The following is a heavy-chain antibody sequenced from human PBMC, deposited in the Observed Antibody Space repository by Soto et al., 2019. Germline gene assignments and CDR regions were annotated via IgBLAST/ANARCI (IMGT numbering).Heavy chain of an antibody. V-gene: IGHV1-69*13. D-gene: IGHD6-25*01. CDR3: AREYSSAHEVYYCYYGMDV. CDR1: GGTFSSYA. CDR2: IIPIFGTA. Sequence: GASVKVSCKASGGTFSSYAISWVRQAPGQGLEWMGGIIPIFGTANYAQKFQGRVTITADESTSTAYMELSSLRSEDTAVYYCAREYSSAHEVYYCYYGMDVWGQGTTVTVSS. J-gene: IGHJ6*02.